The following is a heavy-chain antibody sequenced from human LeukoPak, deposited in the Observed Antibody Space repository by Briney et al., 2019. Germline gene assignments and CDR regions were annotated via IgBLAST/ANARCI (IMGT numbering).Heavy chain of an antibody. J-gene: IGHJ4*02. CDR1: GFTFSSYA. CDR2: ISSNGGST. V-gene: IGHV3-64*01. Sequence: GGSLRLSCAASGFTFSSYAMHWVRQAPGKGLEYVSAISSNGGSTYYANSVKGRFTISRDNSKNTLYLQMGSLRAEDMAVYYCARGQYYDFWSGYRVDYWGQGTLVTVSS. D-gene: IGHD3-3*01. CDR3: ARGQYYDFWSGYRVDY.